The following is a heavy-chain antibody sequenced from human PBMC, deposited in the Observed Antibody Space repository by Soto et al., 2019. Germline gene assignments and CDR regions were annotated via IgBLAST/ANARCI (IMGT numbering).Heavy chain of an antibody. Sequence: GGSLRLSCAASGFTFSSYTMHWVRQAPGTGLEWVAFISYDGSNKNYADSVKGRFTISRDNSKNMLYLQMNSLRAEDMALYYCARDYWRTAYYFDYWGQGALVTVSS. J-gene: IGHJ4*02. V-gene: IGHV3-30-3*01. CDR3: ARDYWRTAYYFDY. CDR1: GFTFSSYT. CDR2: ISYDGSNK. D-gene: IGHD3-3*01.